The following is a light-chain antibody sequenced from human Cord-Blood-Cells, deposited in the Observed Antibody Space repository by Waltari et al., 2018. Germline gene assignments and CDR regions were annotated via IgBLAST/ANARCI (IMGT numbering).Light chain of an antibody. CDR3: SSYTSSSVV. CDR2: DVS. V-gene: IGLV2-14*01. CDR1: SSGVGGCPY. Sequence: HSALTQPASVSGSPGQSLAIPCPGTSSGVGGCPYVSWYQQHPGKAPQLMVYDVSPRPSGVSNRFSGSKSGNTASLTISGLQAEDEADYYCSSYTSSSVVFGGGTKLTVL. J-gene: IGLJ2*01.